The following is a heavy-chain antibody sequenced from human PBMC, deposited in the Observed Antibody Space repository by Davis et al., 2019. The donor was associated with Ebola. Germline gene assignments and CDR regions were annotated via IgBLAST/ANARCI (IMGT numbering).Heavy chain of an antibody. J-gene: IGHJ6*02. D-gene: IGHD2-2*01. CDR1: GFIFSNYV. Sequence: GESLKISCAASGFIFSNYVMSWVRQAPGKGLEWVSGVSGGGDSSYYADVVKGRFTISRDNSKNTLYLQMNSLRAEDTAVYYCARDVGVVPAAMTLDVWGPGTTVTVSS. CDR3: ARDVGVVPAAMTLDV. CDR2: VSGGGDSS. V-gene: IGHV3-23*01.